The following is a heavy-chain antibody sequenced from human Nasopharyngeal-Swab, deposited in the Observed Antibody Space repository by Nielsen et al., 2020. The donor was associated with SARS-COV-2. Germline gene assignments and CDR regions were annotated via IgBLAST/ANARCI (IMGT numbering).Heavy chain of an antibody. J-gene: IGHJ6*02. V-gene: IGHV3-30*04. CDR2: TSYDGSNQ. CDR3: ARGKDGVYYYYGMDV. D-gene: IGHD4-17*01. Sequence: GGSLRLSCVASGFNFHTYALHWVRQAPDKGLEWVAITSYDGSNQFYADSVKGRFTVSRDNSKNTLYLQMSSLTREDTAIYYCARGKDGVYYYYGMDVWGQGTTVTVSS. CDR1: GFNFHTYA.